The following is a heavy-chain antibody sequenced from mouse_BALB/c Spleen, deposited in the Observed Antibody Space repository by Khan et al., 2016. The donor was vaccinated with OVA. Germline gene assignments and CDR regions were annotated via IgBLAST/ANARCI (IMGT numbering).Heavy chain of an antibody. D-gene: IGHD2-4*01. Sequence: QVQLKESGPGLVVPSQSLSITCTVSGFSLTGYGVNWVRQPPGKGLEWLGMIWGDGSTDYNSALKSRLSISKDNSKSQVFLKMNSLHTDDTARYYCAREIYYDYAYYYARDYWGKGTSGTVSS. J-gene: IGHJ4*01. CDR3: AREIYYDYAYYYARDY. CDR2: IWGDGST. V-gene: IGHV2-6-7*01. CDR1: GFSLTGYG.